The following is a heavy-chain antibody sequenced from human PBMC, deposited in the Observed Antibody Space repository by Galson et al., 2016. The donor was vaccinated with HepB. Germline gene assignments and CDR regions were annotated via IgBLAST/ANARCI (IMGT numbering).Heavy chain of an antibody. D-gene: IGHD2-15*01. CDR1: GYTFTSYY. Sequence: SVKVSCKASGYTFTSYYMHWVRQAPGQGLEWMGIINPSGGSTRYAEKFQGRVTMTRHTSTSTVYMEFSSLTSEATAVYYCASEGVVARWFDPWGQGTLVTASS. V-gene: IGHV1-46*01. CDR3: ASEGVVARWFDP. J-gene: IGHJ5*02. CDR2: INPSGGST.